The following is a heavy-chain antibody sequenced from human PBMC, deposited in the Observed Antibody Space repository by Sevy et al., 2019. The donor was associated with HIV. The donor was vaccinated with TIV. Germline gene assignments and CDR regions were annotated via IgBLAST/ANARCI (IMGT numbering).Heavy chain of an antibody. J-gene: IGHJ4*02. CDR3: AKEGWYSSSWPIHFDY. D-gene: IGHD6-13*01. CDR2: ISWDGGST. CDR1: GFTFDDYT. Sequence: GGSLRLSCAASGFTFDDYTMHWVRQAPGKGLEWVSLISWDGGSTYYADSVKGRFTISRDNSKNSLYLQMNSLRTEDTALYYCAKEGWYSSSWPIHFDYWGQGTLVTVSS. V-gene: IGHV3-43*01.